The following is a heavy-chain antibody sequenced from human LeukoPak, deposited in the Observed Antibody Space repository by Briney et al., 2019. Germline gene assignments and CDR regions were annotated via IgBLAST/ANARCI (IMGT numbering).Heavy chain of an antibody. Sequence: AASVKVSCKASGYTFTGYYMHWVRQAPGQGLEWMGWINPNGGGTNYAQKFQGRVTMTRDTSISTAYMELSRLRSDDTAVYYCARIVGANVYYFDCWGQGTLVTVSS. V-gene: IGHV1-2*02. CDR1: GYTFTGYY. CDR3: ARIVGANVYYFDC. CDR2: INPNGGGT. J-gene: IGHJ4*02. D-gene: IGHD1-26*01.